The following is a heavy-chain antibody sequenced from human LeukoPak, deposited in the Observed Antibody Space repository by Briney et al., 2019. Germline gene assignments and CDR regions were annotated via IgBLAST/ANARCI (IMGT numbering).Heavy chain of an antibody. Sequence: PGGSLRLSCAASGFTFSSYAMHWVRQAPGKGLEYVSAISSNGGSTYYANSVKGRFTISRDNSKNTLYLQMGSLRAEDMAGYYCAREGNVGLWSPVAVAGIGSWGYYYYMDVWGQGTTVTVSS. D-gene: IGHD6-19*01. CDR3: AREGNVGLWSPVAVAGIGSWGYYYYMDV. J-gene: IGHJ6*03. CDR2: ISSNGGST. V-gene: IGHV3-64*01. CDR1: GFTFSSYA.